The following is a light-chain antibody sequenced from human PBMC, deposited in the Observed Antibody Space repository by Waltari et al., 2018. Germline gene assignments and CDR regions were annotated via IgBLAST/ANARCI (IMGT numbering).Light chain of an antibody. J-gene: IGKJ4*01. V-gene: IGKV3-20*01. Sequence: EIVLTPSPGTLSLSPGERATLSCRVSQSVSSTSLAWYQQKAGQAPRLLIYGSSTRATGIPDRFSGSGSGTEFTLTISRLEPEDFAVYYCQQYVSSPVTFGGGTKVEIK. CDR3: QQYVSSPVT. CDR2: GSS. CDR1: QSVSSTS.